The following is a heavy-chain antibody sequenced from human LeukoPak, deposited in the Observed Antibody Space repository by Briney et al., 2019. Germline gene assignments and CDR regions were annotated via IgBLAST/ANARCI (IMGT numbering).Heavy chain of an antibody. D-gene: IGHD2-2*01. V-gene: IGHV4-39*01. CDR2: SYYSGST. CDR3: ARGIDCSSTSCYEEARWFDP. Sequence: SETLSLTCTASGGSFSGNNNYWAWIRQPPGKGLEWIGSSYYSGSTYYNPSLKSRVTISVDTSKNQFSLKLSSVTAADTAVYYCARGIDCSSTSCYEEARWFDPWGQGTLVTVSS. J-gene: IGHJ5*02. CDR1: GGSFSGNNNY.